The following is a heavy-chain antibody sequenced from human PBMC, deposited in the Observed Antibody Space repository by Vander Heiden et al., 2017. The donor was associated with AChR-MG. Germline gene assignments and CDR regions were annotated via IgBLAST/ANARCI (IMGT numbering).Heavy chain of an antibody. CDR3: ARVRSSWYSKYYYYMDV. J-gene: IGHJ6*03. CDR1: GGSLSSYS. Sequence: QVQLQESGPGLVKPSETLSPTCHASGGSLSSYSGSWIRQPPGKGLEWIGYSYYSGSTNYNPSLKSRVTISVDTSKNQFSLKLSSVTAADTAVYYCARVRSSWYSKYYYYMDVWGKGTTVTVSS. CDR2: SYYSGST. V-gene: IGHV4-59*01. D-gene: IGHD6-13*01.